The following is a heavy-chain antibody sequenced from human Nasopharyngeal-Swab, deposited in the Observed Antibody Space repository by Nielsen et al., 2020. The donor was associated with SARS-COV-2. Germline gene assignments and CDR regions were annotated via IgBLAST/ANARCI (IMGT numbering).Heavy chain of an antibody. CDR1: GFSFSDYY. Sequence: GGSLRLSCAASGFSFSDYYISWIRQAPGKRLEWVSYISTTGTTMYYADSVKGRFIISRDNAKNSLFLQMNSLRAEDTAVYYCARDVYGSGSQAPDYYYYYMDVWGKGTTVTVSS. D-gene: IGHD3-10*01. CDR2: ISTTGTTM. V-gene: IGHV3-11*01. CDR3: ARDVYGSGSQAPDYYYYYMDV. J-gene: IGHJ6*03.